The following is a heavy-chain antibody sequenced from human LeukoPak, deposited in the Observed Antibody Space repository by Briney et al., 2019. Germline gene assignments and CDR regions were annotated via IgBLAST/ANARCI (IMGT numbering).Heavy chain of an antibody. V-gene: IGHV3-21*01. CDR2: ITTSSSYI. Sequence: GGSLRLSCAASGFTFSTYTMNWVRQAPGKGLEWVSSITTSSSYIYYADSVKGRFTISRDNAKNSLYLQMNSLRAEDTAVYYCARHVVALSFDYWGQGTLVTVSS. CDR1: GFTFSTYT. J-gene: IGHJ4*02. CDR3: ARHVVALSFDY. D-gene: IGHD3-22*01.